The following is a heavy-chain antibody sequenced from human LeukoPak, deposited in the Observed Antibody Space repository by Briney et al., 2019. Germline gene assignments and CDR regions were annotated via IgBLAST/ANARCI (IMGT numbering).Heavy chain of an antibody. Sequence: GESLKISCKDSPYYFINYWIGWVCQMPGKGLEWMGIIYPGDSDIRYNPSFQGQVTISADKSFSTAYLQWNSLKASDTAIYYCARGINDEYFQYWGQGTLVTVSS. J-gene: IGHJ1*01. CDR2: IYPGDSDI. CDR1: PYYFINYW. CDR3: ARGINDEYFQY. D-gene: IGHD2/OR15-2a*01. V-gene: IGHV5-51*01.